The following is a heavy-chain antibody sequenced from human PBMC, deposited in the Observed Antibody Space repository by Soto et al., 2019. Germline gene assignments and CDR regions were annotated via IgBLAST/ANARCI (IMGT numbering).Heavy chain of an antibody. CDR3: ARAGASNWNYVSSSS. D-gene: IGHD1-7*01. Sequence: GASVKVSCKASGYTFTSYYMHWVRQAPGQGLEWMGWISANSGDTNYAQNLQGRVTMTTDTSTSTAYMELRSLTSDDTAVYYCARAGASNWNYVSSSSWGQGTLVTVSS. V-gene: IGHV1-18*04. CDR1: GYTFTSYY. J-gene: IGHJ4*02. CDR2: ISANSGDT.